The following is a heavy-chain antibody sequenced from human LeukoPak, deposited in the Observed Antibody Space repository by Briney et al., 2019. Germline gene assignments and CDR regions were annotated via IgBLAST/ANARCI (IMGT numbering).Heavy chain of an antibody. J-gene: IGHJ4*02. CDR2: NSANGAST. CDR1: GFTFSTYA. D-gene: IGHD2-2*01. Sequence: PGGSRRLSCGASGFTFSTYAMSSVRQAPGKGLEWVSINSANGASTYYADSVQGRFTISRDNSKNTLYLQLNNVGADDTAVYYCAKSGLPQGISRHYFDYWGQGTLVTVSS. CDR3: AKSGLPQGISRHYFDY. V-gene: IGHV3-23*01.